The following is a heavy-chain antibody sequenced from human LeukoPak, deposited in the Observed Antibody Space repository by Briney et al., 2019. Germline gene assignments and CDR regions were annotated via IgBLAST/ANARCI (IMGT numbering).Heavy chain of an antibody. D-gene: IGHD6-13*01. V-gene: IGHV5-51*01. CDR3: VRHGLGSSWFGFDY. Sequence: GEPLKISCKASGYSFTTYWIGWVRQMPGKGLEWMGIIYPGDSDPRYSPSFQGQVTTSADKSISTAYLQWSSLKASDSAMYYCVRHGLGSSWFGFDYWGQGTLVTVSS. CDR2: IYPGDSDP. CDR1: GYSFTTYW. J-gene: IGHJ4*02.